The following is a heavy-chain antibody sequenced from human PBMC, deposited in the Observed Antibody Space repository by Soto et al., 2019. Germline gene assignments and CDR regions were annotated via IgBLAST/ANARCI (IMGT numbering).Heavy chain of an antibody. J-gene: IGHJ6*02. CDR2: ISYDGSNK. D-gene: IGHD6-13*01. V-gene: IGHV3-30*18. CDR1: GFTFSSYG. Sequence: QVQLVESGGGVVQPGRSLRLSCAAPGFTFSSYGMHWVRQAPGKGLEWVAVISYDGSNKYYADSVKGRFTISRDNSKNTLYLQMNSLRAEDTAVYYCAKDVGIAAAGDGMDVWGQGTTVTVSS. CDR3: AKDVGIAAAGDGMDV.